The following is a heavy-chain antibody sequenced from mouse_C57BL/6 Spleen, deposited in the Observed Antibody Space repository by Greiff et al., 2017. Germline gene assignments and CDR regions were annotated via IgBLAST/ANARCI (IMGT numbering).Heavy chain of an antibody. CDR3: TRDEGVRRGHYYAMDY. D-gene: IGHD2-14*01. Sequence: DVMLVESGEGLVKPGGSLKLSCAASGFTFSSYAMSWVRQTPEQRLEWVAYISSGGDYIYYADTVKGRFTISRDNARNTLYLQMSSLKSEDTAMCYCTRDEGVRRGHYYAMDYWGQGTSVTVSS. V-gene: IGHV5-9-1*02. CDR1: GFTFSSYA. CDR2: ISSGGDYI. J-gene: IGHJ4*01.